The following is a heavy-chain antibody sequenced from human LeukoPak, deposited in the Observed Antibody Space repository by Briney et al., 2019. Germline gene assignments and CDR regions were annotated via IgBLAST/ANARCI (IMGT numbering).Heavy chain of an antibody. CDR1: GFTFSNYG. J-gene: IGHJ6*02. CDR2: ISYDGSNK. D-gene: IGHD2-8*02. Sequence: SGGSLRLSCAASGFTFSNYGMHWVRQAPGKGLEWVAVISYDGSNKHYVDSVKGRFTISRDNSKNTLYLQLNSLRAEDTAVYYCAKGTGPFYYGMDAWGQGTTVTVSS. V-gene: IGHV3-30*18. CDR3: AKGTGPFYYGMDA.